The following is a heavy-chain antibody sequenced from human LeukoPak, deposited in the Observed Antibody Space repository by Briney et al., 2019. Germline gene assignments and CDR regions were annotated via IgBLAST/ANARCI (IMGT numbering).Heavy chain of an antibody. CDR2: ISWNSGSI. Sequence: PGGSLRLSCAASGFTFDDYAMHWVRQAPGKGLEWVSGISWNSGSIGYADSVKGRFTISRDNAKNSLYLQMNSLRAEDTALYYCAKDSAAAAHNWFDPWGQGTLVAVSS. D-gene: IGHD6-13*01. CDR1: GFTFDDYA. J-gene: IGHJ5*02. V-gene: IGHV3-9*01. CDR3: AKDSAAAAHNWFDP.